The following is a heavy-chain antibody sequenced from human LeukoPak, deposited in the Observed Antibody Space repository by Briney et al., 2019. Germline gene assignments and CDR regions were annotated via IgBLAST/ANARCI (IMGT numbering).Heavy chain of an antibody. CDR3: ARGGYFDWLSPFDY. D-gene: IGHD3-9*01. J-gene: IGHJ4*02. CDR2: IIPIFGTA. Sequence: GASVKVSCKASGGTFSSYAISWVRQAPGQGLEWMGGIIPIFGTANYAQKFQGRVTITADESTSTAYMELSSLRSEDTAVYYCARGGYFDWLSPFDYWGQGTLVTVSS. CDR1: GGTFSSYA. V-gene: IGHV1-69*13.